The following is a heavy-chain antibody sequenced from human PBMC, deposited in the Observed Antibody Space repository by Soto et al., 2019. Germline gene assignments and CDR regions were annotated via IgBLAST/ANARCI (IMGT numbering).Heavy chain of an antibody. J-gene: IGHJ3*02. CDR3: ARGLYYYDSSGYSPGFAFDI. CDR1: GGSISSYY. V-gene: IGHV4-59*01. CDR2: IYYSGST. Sequence: SETLSLTCTVSGGSISSYYWSWIRQPPGKGLEWIGYIYYSGSTNYNPSLKSRVTISVDTSKNQFSLKLSSVTAADTAVYYCARGLYYYDSSGYSPGFAFDIWGQGTTVTGSS. D-gene: IGHD3-22*01.